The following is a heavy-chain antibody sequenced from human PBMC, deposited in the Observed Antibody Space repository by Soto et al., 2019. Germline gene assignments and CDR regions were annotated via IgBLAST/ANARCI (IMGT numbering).Heavy chain of an antibody. CDR3: ARGPDDYGDYGGGDY. Sequence: QVQLVESGGGVVQPGRSLRLSCAASGFTFSSYAMHWVRQAPGKGLEWVAVISYDGSNKYYADSVKGRFTISRDNSKNTLYLQMNSLRAEDTAVYYCARGPDDYGDYGGGDYWGQGTLVTVSS. CDR1: GFTFSSYA. V-gene: IGHV3-30-3*01. J-gene: IGHJ4*02. D-gene: IGHD4-17*01. CDR2: ISYDGSNK.